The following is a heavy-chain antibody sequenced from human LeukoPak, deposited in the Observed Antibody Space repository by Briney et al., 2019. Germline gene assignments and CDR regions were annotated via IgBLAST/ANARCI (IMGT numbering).Heavy chain of an antibody. D-gene: IGHD4-11*01. CDR2: IYYSGST. V-gene: IGHV4-61*01. CDR3: ARGPPYSNYDYFDY. CDR1: GGSVSSGSYY. Sequence: SETLSLTCTVSGGSVSSGSYYWSWIRQPPGKGLEWIGYIYYSGSTNYNPSLKSRVTISVDTSKNQSSLKLSSVTAADTAVYYCARGPPYSNYDYFDYWGQGTLVTVSS. J-gene: IGHJ4*02.